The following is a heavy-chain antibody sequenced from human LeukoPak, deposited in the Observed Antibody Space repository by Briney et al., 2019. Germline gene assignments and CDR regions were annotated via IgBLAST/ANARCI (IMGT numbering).Heavy chain of an antibody. CDR1: GYTFTTYG. Sequence: ASVKVSCKASGYTFTTYGMSWVRQAPGQGLEWMGLISDYNGNTKYAQKFQGRVTMTTDTSTSTAYMELRSLRSDDTAVYYCARENRYCSGGSCYSVASDYAFDIWGQGTMVTVSS. D-gene: IGHD2-15*01. CDR3: ARENRYCSGGSCYSVASDYAFDI. V-gene: IGHV1-18*01. CDR2: ISDYNGNT. J-gene: IGHJ3*02.